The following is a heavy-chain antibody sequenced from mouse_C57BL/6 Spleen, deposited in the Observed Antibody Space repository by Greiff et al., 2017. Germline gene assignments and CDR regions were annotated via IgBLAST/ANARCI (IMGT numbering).Heavy chain of an antibody. CDR3: TTTVVATDYFDY. Sequence: EVKLVESGAELVRPGASVKLSCTASGFNIKDYYMHWVKQRPEQGLEWIGRIDPEDGDTEYAPKFQGKATMTADTSSNPAYLQLSSLTSEDTAVYYSTTTVVATDYFDYWGQGTTLTVSS. V-gene: IGHV14-1*01. CDR1: GFNIKDYY. J-gene: IGHJ2*01. CDR2: IDPEDGDT. D-gene: IGHD1-1*01.